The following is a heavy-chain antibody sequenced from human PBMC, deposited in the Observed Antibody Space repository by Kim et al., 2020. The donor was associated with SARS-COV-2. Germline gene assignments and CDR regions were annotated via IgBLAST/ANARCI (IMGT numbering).Heavy chain of an antibody. CDR3: ARERVNDYGDPSPFGY. V-gene: IGHV1-69*13. CDR1: GGTFSSYA. CDR2: IIPIFGTA. D-gene: IGHD4-17*01. Sequence: SVKVSCKASGGTFSSYAISWVRQAPGQGLEWMGGIIPIFGTANYAQKFQGRVTITADESTSTAYMELSSLRSEDTAVYYCARERVNDYGDPSPFGYWGQGTLVTVSS. J-gene: IGHJ4*02.